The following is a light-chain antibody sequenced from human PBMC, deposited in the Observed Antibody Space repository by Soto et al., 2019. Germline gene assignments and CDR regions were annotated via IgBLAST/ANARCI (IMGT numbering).Light chain of an antibody. V-gene: IGKV1-39*01. CDR2: VAS. J-gene: IGKJ2*01. CDR1: QSISNS. Sequence: DIQLTQSLSSLSASVGDSVTITCRASQSISNSLSWYQQKPGEAPKFRIYVASSLQRGVPSRFSGSGSGTDFTLTISSLQPEDVETYYCQQTFSPPFTFGQGTKLEIK. CDR3: QQTFSPPFT.